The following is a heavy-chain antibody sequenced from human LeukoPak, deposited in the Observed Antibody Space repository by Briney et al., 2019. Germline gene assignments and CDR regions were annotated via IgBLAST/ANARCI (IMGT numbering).Heavy chain of an antibody. Sequence: ASVKVSCKASGYTYSGYFMFWVRQAPGHGLEFMGWINPNNGGTNLAQKFQGRVTMTRDTSISTAYMELSSLRFDDTAVYYCARDGRHCSGDSCYSYFDYWGQGTLVTVSS. CDR3: ARDGRHCSGDSCYSYFDY. V-gene: IGHV1-2*02. CDR1: GYTYSGYF. CDR2: INPNNGGT. D-gene: IGHD2-15*01. J-gene: IGHJ4*02.